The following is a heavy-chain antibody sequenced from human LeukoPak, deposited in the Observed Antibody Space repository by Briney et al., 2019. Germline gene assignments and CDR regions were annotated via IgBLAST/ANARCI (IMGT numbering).Heavy chain of an antibody. CDR3: ARGSGYSSSWYSSGVIRLDY. CDR1: GYTFTGYY. V-gene: IGHV1-2*02. D-gene: IGHD6-13*01. Sequence: ASVKVSCKASGYTFTGYYMHCVRQAPGQGLEWMGWINPNSGGTNYAQKFQGRVTMTRDTSISTAYMELSRLRSDDTAVYYCARGSGYSSSWYSSGVIRLDYWGQGTLVTVSS. CDR2: INPNSGGT. J-gene: IGHJ4*02.